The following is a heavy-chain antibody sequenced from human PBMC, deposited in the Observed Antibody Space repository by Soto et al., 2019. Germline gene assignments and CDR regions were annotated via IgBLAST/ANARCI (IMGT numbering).Heavy chain of an antibody. J-gene: IGHJ4*02. CDR3: ARERDGYNESLVDS. D-gene: IGHD5-12*01. CDR2: IIPILGIA. CDR1: GGTFSSYT. Sequence: QVQLVQSGAEVKKPGSSVKVSCKASGGTFSSYTISWVRQAPGQGLEGMGRIIPILGIANYAQKFQGRVTIPADKSPSTAYMELSSLRSEDTAVYYCARERDGYNESLVDSWGQGTLVTVSS. V-gene: IGHV1-69*08.